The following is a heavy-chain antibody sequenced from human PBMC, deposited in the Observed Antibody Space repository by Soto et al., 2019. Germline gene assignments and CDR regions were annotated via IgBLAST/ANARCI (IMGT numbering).Heavy chain of an antibody. V-gene: IGHV4-39*01. CDR1: GGSISSSSYY. CDR3: ARRQLALFDY. Sequence: SETLSLTCTVSGGSISSSSYYWGWIRQPPGKGLEWIGSIYYSGSTYYNPSLKSRVTISVDTSKNQFSLKLSSVTAADTAVYYCARRQLALFDYWGQGTLVTVSS. J-gene: IGHJ4*02. CDR2: IYYSGST. D-gene: IGHD6-6*01.